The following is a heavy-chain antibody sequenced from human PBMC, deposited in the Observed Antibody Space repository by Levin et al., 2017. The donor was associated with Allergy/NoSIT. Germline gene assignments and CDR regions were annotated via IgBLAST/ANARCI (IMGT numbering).Heavy chain of an antibody. CDR1: GYSFTTYW. CDR2: IYPGESDT. J-gene: IGHJ5*01. V-gene: IGHV5-51*01. D-gene: IGHD3-3*01. CDR3: ARHGRWRAPIFYAFDS. Sequence: VASVKVSCQTSGYSFTTYWIGWVRQMPGKGLEWMGIIYPGESDTRYSPSFQGQVTISADKSTSTAYLQWSSLKASDTAMYFCARHGRWRAPIFYAFDSWGQGTLVTVSS.